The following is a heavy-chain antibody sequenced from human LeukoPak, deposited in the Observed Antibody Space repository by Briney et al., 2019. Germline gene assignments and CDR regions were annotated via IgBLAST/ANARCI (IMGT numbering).Heavy chain of an antibody. D-gene: IGHD6-6*01. V-gene: IGHV3-23*01. CDR2: ISGSGGST. CDR1: GFSFSSYA. J-gene: IGHJ4*02. CDR3: AKDTIAARPLAFGY. Sequence: GGSLRLSCAASGFSFSSYAMNWVREAPGKGLEWVSAISGSGGSTYYADSVKGRFTISRDNSKNTLYLQMSSLRAEDTAVYYCAKDTIAARPLAFGYWGQGTLVTVSS.